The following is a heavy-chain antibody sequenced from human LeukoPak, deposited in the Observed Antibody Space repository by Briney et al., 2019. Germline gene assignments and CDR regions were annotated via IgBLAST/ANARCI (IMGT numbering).Heavy chain of an antibody. Sequence: SETLSLTCTVSGGSVSSGSYYWSWIRQPPGKGLEWIGYIYYSGSTNYNPSLKSRVTISVDTSKNQFSLKLSSVTAADTAVYCCARVDSSGWYYFDYWGQGTLVTVSS. V-gene: IGHV4-61*01. CDR2: IYYSGST. CDR3: ARVDSSGWYYFDY. CDR1: GGSVSSGSYY. D-gene: IGHD6-19*01. J-gene: IGHJ4*02.